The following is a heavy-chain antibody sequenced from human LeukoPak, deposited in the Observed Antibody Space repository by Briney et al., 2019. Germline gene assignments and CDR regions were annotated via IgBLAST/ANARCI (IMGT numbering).Heavy chain of an antibody. J-gene: IGHJ4*02. V-gene: IGHV3-48*03. CDR2: ISSSGSTI. CDR1: GFTFSRYW. D-gene: IGHD3-22*01. CDR3: ASHYYDSSGYYQRMSE. Sequence: GGPLRLSCAASGFTFSRYWMSWVRQAPGKGLEWVSYISSSGSTIYYADPVKGRFTISRDNAKNSLYLQMNSLRAEDTAVYYCASHYYDSSGYYQRMSEWGQGTLVTVSS.